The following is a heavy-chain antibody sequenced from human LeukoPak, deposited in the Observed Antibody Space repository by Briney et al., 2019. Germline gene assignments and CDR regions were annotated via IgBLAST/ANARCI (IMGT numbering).Heavy chain of an antibody. D-gene: IGHD6-19*01. Sequence: GGSLRLSCAASGFTFSSYAMSWVRQAPGKGLEWVSAISGSGGSTYYADSVKVRFTISRDNSKNTLYLQMNSLRAEDTAVYYCAKGLGSSEWGYYYYGMDVWGQGTTVTVSS. V-gene: IGHV3-23*01. J-gene: IGHJ6*02. CDR1: GFTFSSYA. CDR2: ISGSGGST. CDR3: AKGLGSSEWGYYYYGMDV.